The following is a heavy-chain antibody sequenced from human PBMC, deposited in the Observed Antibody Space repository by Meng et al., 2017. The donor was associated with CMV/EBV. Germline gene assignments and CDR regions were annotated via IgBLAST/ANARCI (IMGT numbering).Heavy chain of an antibody. CDR3: AKLYTVTTYYFDY. D-gene: IGHD4-17*01. J-gene: IGHJ4*02. Sequence: GGSLRLSCAASGFTFSSYAMSWVRQAPGKGLEWVSAISGSGGSTYYADSVKGRFTISRDNSKNTLYLQMNSLRVEDTAVYYCAKLYTVTTYYFDYWGQGTLVTVSS. CDR2: ISGSGGST. V-gene: IGHV3-23*01. CDR1: GFTFSSYA.